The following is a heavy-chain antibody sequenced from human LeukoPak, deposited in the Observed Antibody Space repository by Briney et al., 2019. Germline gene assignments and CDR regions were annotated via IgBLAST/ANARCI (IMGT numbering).Heavy chain of an antibody. V-gene: IGHV3-30*18. CDR1: GFTFSSYG. CDR3: AKGDYYDILTGRFYYYYYYGMDV. D-gene: IGHD3-9*01. CDR2: ISYDGSNK. J-gene: IGHJ6*02. Sequence: PRRSLRLSCAASGFTFSSYGMHWVRQAPGKGLEWVAVISYDGSNKYYADSVKGRFTISRDNSKNTLYLQMNSLRAEDTAVYYCAKGDYYDILTGRFYYYYYYGMDVWGQGTTVTVSS.